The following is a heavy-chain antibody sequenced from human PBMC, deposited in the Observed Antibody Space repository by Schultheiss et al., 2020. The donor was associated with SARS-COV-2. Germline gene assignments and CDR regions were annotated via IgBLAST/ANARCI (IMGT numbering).Heavy chain of an antibody. J-gene: IGHJ6*02. CDR3: ARAGDSGSYRGEGYYYYYGMDV. Sequence: GGSLRLSCAASGFTFSSYGMHWVRQAPGKGLEWVAVISYDGSNKYYADSVKGRFTISRDNSKNTLYLQMNSLRAEDTAVYYCARAGDSGSYRGEGYYYYYGMDVWGQGTTVTVSS. CDR1: GFTFSSYG. V-gene: IGHV3-30*03. D-gene: IGHD1-26*01. CDR2: ISYDGSNK.